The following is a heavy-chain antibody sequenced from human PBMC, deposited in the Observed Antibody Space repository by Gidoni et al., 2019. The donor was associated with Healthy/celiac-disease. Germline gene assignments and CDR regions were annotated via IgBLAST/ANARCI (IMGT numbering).Heavy chain of an antibody. V-gene: IGHV1-2*02. CDR2: INPNSGGK. Sequence: QVQLVQSGAEVKKPGASVKVSCKASGYTFTGYYMHWVRQAPGQGLEWMGWINPNSGGKNYAQKFQGRVTMTRDTSISTAYMELSRLRSDDTAVYYCARGSSSWGGGMDVWGQGTTVTVSS. J-gene: IGHJ6*02. CDR1: GYTFTGYY. D-gene: IGHD6-13*01. CDR3: ARGSSSWGGGMDV.